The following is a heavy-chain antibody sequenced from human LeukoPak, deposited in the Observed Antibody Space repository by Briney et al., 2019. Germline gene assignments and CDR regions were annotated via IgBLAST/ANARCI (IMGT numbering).Heavy chain of an antibody. Sequence: ASVKVSCKASGYTFTSYDINWVRQATGQGLEWMGWMNPNSGNTGYAQKFQGRVTMTRNTSISTAYMELSSLRSEDTAVYYCARVGGYRSSTSCYTVVSNYYYGMDVWGQGTTVTVSS. CDR1: GYTFTSYD. CDR2: MNPNSGNT. J-gene: IGHJ6*02. D-gene: IGHD2-2*02. CDR3: ARVGGYRSSTSCYTVVSNYYYGMDV. V-gene: IGHV1-8*01.